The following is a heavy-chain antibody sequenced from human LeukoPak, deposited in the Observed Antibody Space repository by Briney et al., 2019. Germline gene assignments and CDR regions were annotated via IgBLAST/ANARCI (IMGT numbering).Heavy chain of an antibody. CDR1: GYTFTTYG. J-gene: IGHJ6*03. V-gene: IGHV1-18*01. CDR3: AGIPVFGVVLHQEPV. CDR2: ISTYNAKR. Sequence: ASVKVSCKASGYTFTTYGISWVRQAPGQGLEWMGWISTYNAKRNYPQKLQGRLTMTTDTSTSTAYMELRSLRFDDTAVYFCAGIPVFGVVLHQEPVWGKGTTVTVSS. D-gene: IGHD3-3*01.